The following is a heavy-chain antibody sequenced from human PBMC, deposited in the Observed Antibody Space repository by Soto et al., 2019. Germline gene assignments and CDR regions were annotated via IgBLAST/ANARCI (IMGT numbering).Heavy chain of an antibody. CDR3: AKVGIAAAGTQGYYYDGMDV. Sequence: GGSLRLSCAASGFTFSSYGMHWVRQAPGKGLEWVAVISYDGSNKYYADSVKGRFTISRDNSKNTLYLQMNSLRAEDTAVYYCAKVGIAAAGTQGYYYDGMDVWGQGTTVTVSS. CDR2: ISYDGSNK. V-gene: IGHV3-30*18. J-gene: IGHJ6*02. CDR1: GFTFSSYG. D-gene: IGHD6-13*01.